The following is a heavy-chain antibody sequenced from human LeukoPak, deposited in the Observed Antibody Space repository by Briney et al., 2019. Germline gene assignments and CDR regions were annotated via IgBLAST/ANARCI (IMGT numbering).Heavy chain of an antibody. Sequence: ASVKVSCKASGYTFTGYYMHWVRQAPGQGLEWMGWINPNSGGTNYAQKFQGRVTMTRDTSISTAYMELCRLRSDDTAVYYCARGGYCSSTSCYRGCCYYYMDVWGKGTTVTVSS. D-gene: IGHD2-2*02. CDR2: INPNSGGT. V-gene: IGHV1-2*02. J-gene: IGHJ6*03. CDR1: GYTFTGYY. CDR3: ARGGYCSSTSCYRGCCYYYMDV.